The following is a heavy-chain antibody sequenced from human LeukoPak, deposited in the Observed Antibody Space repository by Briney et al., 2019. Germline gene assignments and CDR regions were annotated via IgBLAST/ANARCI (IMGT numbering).Heavy chain of an antibody. Sequence: SETLSLTCTVSGGSISSYYWSWIRQPPGKGLEWIGYIYYSGSTNYNPSLKSRVTISVDTSKNQFSLKLSSVTAADTAVYYCARGDLWFGELYWFDPWGQGTLVTVSS. CDR1: GGSISSYY. CDR2: IYYSGST. V-gene: IGHV4-59*08. CDR3: ARGDLWFGELYWFDP. J-gene: IGHJ5*02. D-gene: IGHD3-10*01.